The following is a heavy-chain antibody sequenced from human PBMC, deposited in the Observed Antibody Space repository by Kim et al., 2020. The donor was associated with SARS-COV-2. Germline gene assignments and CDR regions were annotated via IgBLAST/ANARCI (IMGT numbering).Heavy chain of an antibody. Sequence: GRFTVSRDSSKNTLYLQMNSLRSEDTAVYLCAKYKSCFMITVGGESGGMDVWGQGTTVTVSS. V-gene: IGHV3-30*02. D-gene: IGHD3-16*01. CDR3: AKYKSCFMITVGGESGGMDV. J-gene: IGHJ6*02.